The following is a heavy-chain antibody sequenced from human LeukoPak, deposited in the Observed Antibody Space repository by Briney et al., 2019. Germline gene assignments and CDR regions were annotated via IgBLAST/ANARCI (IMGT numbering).Heavy chain of an antibody. CDR3: AHSTTRYFDY. CDR1: GFSLSTSGVG. V-gene: IGHV2-5*01. Sequence: SGPTLVKPTQTLTXTCTFSGFSLSTSGVGVGWIRQPPGKALYWLALIYWNDDKRSSPSLKSRLTITKDTSKNQVVLTMTNMDPEDTATYYCAHSTTRYFDYWGQGTLVTVSS. D-gene: IGHD1-1*01. CDR2: IYWNDDK. J-gene: IGHJ4*02.